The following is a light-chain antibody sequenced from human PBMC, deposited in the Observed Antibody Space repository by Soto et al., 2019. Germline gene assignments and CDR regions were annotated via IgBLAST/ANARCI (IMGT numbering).Light chain of an antibody. CDR2: DAS. V-gene: IGKV1-5*01. CDR3: QQYNNYPWT. J-gene: IGKJ1*01. CDR1: QSISSW. Sequence: DIQMTQSPSTLSASVGDRVTITRRASQSISSWLAWYQQKPGEAPKILIYDASSLESGVPSRFRGSGSWTEFTLTISRLQPDDFETYYCQQYNNYPWTFGQGTKVDIK.